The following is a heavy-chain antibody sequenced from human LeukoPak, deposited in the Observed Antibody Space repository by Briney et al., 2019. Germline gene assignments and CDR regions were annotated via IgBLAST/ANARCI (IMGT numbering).Heavy chain of an antibody. CDR2: INHSGST. CDR1: GGSFSGYY. CDR3: ARDPPGSGSPASFDP. V-gene: IGHV4-34*01. D-gene: IGHD3-10*01. Sequence: SETLSLTCAVYGGSFSGYYWSWIRQPPGKGLEWIGEINHSGSTNYNPSPKSRVTISVDTSKNQFSLKLSSVTAADTAVYYCARDPPGSGSPASFDPWGQGTLVTVSS. J-gene: IGHJ5*02.